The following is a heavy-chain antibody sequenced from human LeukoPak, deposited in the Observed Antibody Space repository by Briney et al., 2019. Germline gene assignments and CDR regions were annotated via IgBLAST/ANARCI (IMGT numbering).Heavy chain of an antibody. D-gene: IGHD4-17*01. CDR1: GFTFSSYA. Sequence: GRSLRLSCAASGFTFSSYAMHWVRQAPGKGLDWVAVISYDGSNKYYADSVKGRFTISRDNSKNTLYLQMNSLRAEDTAVYYCARDQERYGDYFYYYYMDVWGKGTTVTVSS. J-gene: IGHJ6*03. V-gene: IGHV3-30*04. CDR2: ISYDGSNK. CDR3: ARDQERYGDYFYYYYMDV.